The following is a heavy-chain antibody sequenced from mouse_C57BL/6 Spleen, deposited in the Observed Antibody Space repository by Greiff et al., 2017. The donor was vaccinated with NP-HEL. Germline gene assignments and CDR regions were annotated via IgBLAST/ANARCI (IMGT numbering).Heavy chain of an antibody. CDR3: ALLFSHWYFDV. D-gene: IGHD1-1*01. CDR1: GYTFTSYW. J-gene: IGHJ1*03. Sequence: QVQLQQSGAELVKPGASVKLSCKASGYTFTSYWMQWVKQRPGQGLEWIGEIDPSDSYTNYNQKFKGKATLTVDTSSSTAYMQLSSLTSEDSAVYYCALLFSHWYFDVWGTGTTVTVSS. V-gene: IGHV1-50*01. CDR2: IDPSDSYT.